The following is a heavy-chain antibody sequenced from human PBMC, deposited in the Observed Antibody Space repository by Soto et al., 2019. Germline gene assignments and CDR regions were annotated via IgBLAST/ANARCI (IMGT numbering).Heavy chain of an antibody. V-gene: IGHV4-34*01. Sequence: KPSETLSLTCAVYGGSFSGYYWSWIRQPPGKGLEWIGEINHSGSTNYNPSLKSRVTISVDTSKNQFSLKLSSVTAADTAVYYCARVVYYDYVWGSYHLYYFDYWGQGTLVTVSS. CDR3: ARVVYYDYVWGSYHLYYFDY. CDR1: GGSFSGYY. J-gene: IGHJ4*02. D-gene: IGHD3-16*02. CDR2: INHSGST.